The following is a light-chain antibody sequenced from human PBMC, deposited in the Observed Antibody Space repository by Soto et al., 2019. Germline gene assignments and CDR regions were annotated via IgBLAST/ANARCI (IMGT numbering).Light chain of an antibody. CDR1: MRDVGAYNL. CDR2: EVR. CDR3: FSFTTTSTHV. Sequence: QSALTQPASVSGSAGQSITISCSGTMRDVGAYNLVSWYQQHPGTAPKLIIYEVRNRPSGISSRFSGSRSGNTASLTISGLQVEDEAEYFCFSFTTTSTHVFGTGTKLTVL. J-gene: IGLJ1*01. V-gene: IGLV2-14*01.